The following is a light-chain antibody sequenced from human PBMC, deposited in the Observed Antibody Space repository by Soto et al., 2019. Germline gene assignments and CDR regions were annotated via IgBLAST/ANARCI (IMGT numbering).Light chain of an antibody. CDR1: SSDVGAYNY. CDR3: TSYAGSNILV. CDR2: EVS. J-gene: IGLJ2*01. Sequence: ALTQPPSASGSPGQSVTISCTGTSSDVGAYNYVSWYQQYPGKAPKLMIYEVSKRPSGVPDRFSGSKSGKTASLTVSGLQTEDEADYYCTSYAGSNILVFGGGTKLTVL. V-gene: IGLV2-8*01.